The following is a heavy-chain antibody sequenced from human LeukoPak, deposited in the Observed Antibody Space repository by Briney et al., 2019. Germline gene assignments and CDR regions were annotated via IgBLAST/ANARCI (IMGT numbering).Heavy chain of an antibody. CDR1: GGSFSGYY. Sequence: SETLSLTCAVYGGSFSGYYWSWIRQPAGKGLEWIGRIYTSGSTNYNPSLKSRVTMSVDTSKNQFSLKLSSVTAADTAVYYCARGSYGSGSFAIDYWGQGTLVTVSS. CDR2: IYTSGST. J-gene: IGHJ4*02. CDR3: ARGSYGSGSFAIDY. V-gene: IGHV4-59*10. D-gene: IGHD3-10*01.